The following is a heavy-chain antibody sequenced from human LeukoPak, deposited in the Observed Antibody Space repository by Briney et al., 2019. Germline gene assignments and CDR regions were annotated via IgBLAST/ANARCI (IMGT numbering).Heavy chain of an antibody. J-gene: IGHJ6*03. V-gene: IGHV3-73*01. CDR2: IRSKTNNYAT. Sequence: PGGSLRLSCAASGFTFSGSALHWVRQASGKGLEWIGRIRSKTNNYATTYAASVTGRFTISRDDAENTAYLQMNSLRAEDTAVYYCARVYGSDVERIYYYYYYYMDVWGKGTTVTISS. D-gene: IGHD3-10*01. CDR3: ARVYGSDVERIYYYYYYYMDV. CDR1: GFTFSGSA.